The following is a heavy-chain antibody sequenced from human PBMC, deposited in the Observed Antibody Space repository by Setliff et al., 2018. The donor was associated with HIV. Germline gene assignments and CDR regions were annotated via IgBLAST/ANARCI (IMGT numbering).Heavy chain of an antibody. J-gene: IGHJ3*02. CDR3: ARVRLTAGKYCSDSRCNDAFDI. CDR2: ISAYNGNT. Sequence: GASVKVSCKASGYTFTNYGISWVRQAPGQGLEWVGWISAYNGNTNYAQKLQGRVTMTTDTSTYTAFMELRSLKSDDTAVYYCARVRLTAGKYCSDSRCNDAFDIWGQGTMVTVSS. CDR1: GYTFTNYG. D-gene: IGHD2-15*01. V-gene: IGHV1-18*01.